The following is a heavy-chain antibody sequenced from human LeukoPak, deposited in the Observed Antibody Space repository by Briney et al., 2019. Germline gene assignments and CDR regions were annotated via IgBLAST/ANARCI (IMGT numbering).Heavy chain of an antibody. D-gene: IGHD2-2*01. CDR3: AFYCSSTSCGYFDC. V-gene: IGHV4-39*01. Sequence: SEILSLTCIVSGGSIRNYNNYWGWIRQPPGKGLEWIGSVYYTGSTYYNPSLQSRITVSVATSKNQFSLKLSSVTAADTAVYYCAFYCSSTSCGYFDCWGQGTLVTVSS. J-gene: IGHJ4*02. CDR1: GGSIRNYNNY. CDR2: VYYTGST.